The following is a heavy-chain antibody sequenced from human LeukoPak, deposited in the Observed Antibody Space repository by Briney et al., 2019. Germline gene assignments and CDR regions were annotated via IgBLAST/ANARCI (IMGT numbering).Heavy chain of an antibody. D-gene: IGHD3-10*01. CDR1: GGSISSSSYY. J-gene: IGHJ4*02. CDR2: IYYSGST. V-gene: IGHV4-39*07. Sequence: SETLSLTCTVSGGSISSSSYYWGWIRQPPGKGLEWLGSIYYSGSTYYNPSLKSRVTISVDTSKNQFSLKLSSVTAADTAVYYCASLLWFGELFLDYWGQGTLVTVSS. CDR3: ASLLWFGELFLDY.